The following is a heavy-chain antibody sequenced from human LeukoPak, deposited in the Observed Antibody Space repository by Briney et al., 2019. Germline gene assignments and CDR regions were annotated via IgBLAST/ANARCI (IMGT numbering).Heavy chain of an antibody. D-gene: IGHD1/OR15-1a*01. V-gene: IGHV3-23*01. CDR1: GFTFSSYA. CDR2: ISGSGGST. CDR3: AKDWDNSKPHPHNDY. Sequence: PGGSLRLSCAASGFTFSSYAMSWVRQAPGKGLEWVSAISGSGGSTYYADSVKGRFTTSRDNSKNTLYLQMNSLRAEDTAVYYCAKDWDNSKPHPHNDYWGQGTLVTVSS. J-gene: IGHJ4*02.